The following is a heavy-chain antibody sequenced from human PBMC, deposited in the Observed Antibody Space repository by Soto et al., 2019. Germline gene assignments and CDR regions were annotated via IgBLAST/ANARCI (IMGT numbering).Heavy chain of an antibody. CDR3: AKARQWDDYGDYSTQYYFDY. D-gene: IGHD4-17*01. J-gene: IGHJ4*02. CDR2: ISGSGGST. V-gene: IGHV3-23*01. Sequence: GGSLRLSCAASGFTFSSYAMSWVRQAPGKGLEWVSAISGSGGSTYYADSVKGRFTISRDNSKNTLYLQMNSLRAEDTAVYYCAKARQWDDYGDYSTQYYFDYWGQGTLVTVSS. CDR1: GFTFSSYA.